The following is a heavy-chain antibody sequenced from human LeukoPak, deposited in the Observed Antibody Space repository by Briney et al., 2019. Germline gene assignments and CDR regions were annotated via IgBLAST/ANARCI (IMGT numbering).Heavy chain of an antibody. CDR2: IWYDGINK. CDR1: GFTFSSYG. CDR3: ARGFDGYYGFDI. D-gene: IGHD5-24*01. Sequence: GRSLRLSCAASGFTFSSYGMHWVRQAPGKGLEWVAVIWYDGINKYYADSAKGRFTISRDNSKNTLYLQMNGLRAEDTAVYYCARGFDGYYGFDIWGQGTMVTGSS. V-gene: IGHV3-33*01. J-gene: IGHJ3*02.